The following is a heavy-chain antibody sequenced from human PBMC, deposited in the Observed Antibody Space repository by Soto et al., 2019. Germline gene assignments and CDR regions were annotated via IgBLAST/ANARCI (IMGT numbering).Heavy chain of an antibody. V-gene: IGHV1-69*13. D-gene: IGHD4-4*01. J-gene: IGHJ5*02. CDR2: IIPIFGTA. CDR3: ARDRVTVTRFDP. Sequence: SVKVSCKASGGTFSSYAISWVRQAPGQGLEWMGGIIPIFGTANYAQKFQGRVTITADESTSTAYMELSSLRSEDTAVYYCARDRVTVTRFDPWGQGTLVTVSS. CDR1: GGTFSSYA.